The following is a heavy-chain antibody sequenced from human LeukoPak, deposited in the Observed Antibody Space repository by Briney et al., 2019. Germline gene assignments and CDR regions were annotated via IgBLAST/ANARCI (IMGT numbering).Heavy chain of an antibody. CDR1: GGSISTDLYY. Sequence: SETLSLTCTVSGGSISTDLYYWTWIRQPAGKGLEWIGRIYSNGWTDYNPPLKSRVTISIDTSKNHFSLKMSLATAADTALYYCARGSGWNSFDPWGQGTLVTVSS. CDR2: IYSNGWT. D-gene: IGHD6-19*01. V-gene: IGHV4-61*02. J-gene: IGHJ5*02. CDR3: ARGSGWNSFDP.